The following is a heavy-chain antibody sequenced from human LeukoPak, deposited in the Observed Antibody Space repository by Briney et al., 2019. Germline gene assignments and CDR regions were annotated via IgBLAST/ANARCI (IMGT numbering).Heavy chain of an antibody. Sequence: SETLSLTCSVSGDSIATYYWSWIRQPPGQGLEWIGYISYSGSPYYNPSLKSRVTMSVDTSKNQFSLKLSSVTAADTAVYYCARRRGCSGGSCYGDTFDYWGLGTLVTVSS. J-gene: IGHJ4*02. V-gene: IGHV4-59*08. CDR3: ARRRGCSGGSCYGDTFDY. CDR1: GDSIATYY. CDR2: ISYSGSP. D-gene: IGHD2-15*01.